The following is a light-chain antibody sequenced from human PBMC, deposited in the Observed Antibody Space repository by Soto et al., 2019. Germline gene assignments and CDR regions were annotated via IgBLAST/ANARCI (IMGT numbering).Light chain of an antibody. Sequence: DIQMTQSPSSLSASVGDRVTITCRASQSISSYLNWYQQKPGKAPKLLIYAAPSLQSGVPSRFSGSGSGTDFTHPLSCLQPGDFATYYCQQSYSTPLFTLGPGTKVDIK. V-gene: IGKV1-39*01. CDR3: QQSYSTPLFT. J-gene: IGKJ3*01. CDR1: QSISSY. CDR2: AAP.